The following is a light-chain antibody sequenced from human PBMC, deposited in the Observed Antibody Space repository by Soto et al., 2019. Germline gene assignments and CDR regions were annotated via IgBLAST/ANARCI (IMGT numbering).Light chain of an antibody. CDR2: DVS. V-gene: IGLV2-14*01. CDR1: SSDVGGYNY. CDR3: RSYTSSSTVG. Sequence: QSALTQPASVSGSPGQSITISCTGTSSDVGGYNYVSWYQQHPGKAPKLMIYDVSNRPSGVSNRFSGSKSGNTASLTISGLQAGDEADYSCRSYTSSSTVGFGGGTKLTAL. J-gene: IGLJ2*01.